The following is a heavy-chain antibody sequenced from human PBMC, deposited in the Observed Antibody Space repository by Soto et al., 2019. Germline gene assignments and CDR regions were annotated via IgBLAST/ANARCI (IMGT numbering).Heavy chain of an antibody. CDR2: ISYDGSKK. CDR1: GFTFSSYP. D-gene: IGHD4-17*01. V-gene: IGHV3-30-3*01. CDR3: ARDSILSGTTRPPPLDY. J-gene: IGHJ4*01. Sequence: QVQLVESGGGVVQPGRSLRLSCAASGFTFSSYPIHWVRQAPGKGLEWVAVISYDGSKKYYADSVKGRFTISRDNSKKTLYLQMNSLGPEDTAVYYCARDSILSGTTRPPPLDYWGQGTLVTVSS.